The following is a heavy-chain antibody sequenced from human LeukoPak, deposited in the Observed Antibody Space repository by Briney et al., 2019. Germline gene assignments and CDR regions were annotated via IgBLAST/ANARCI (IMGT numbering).Heavy chain of an antibody. CDR3: ASTIGYCSSTSCYYYFDY. Sequence: SQTLSLTCTVSGGSISSGDYYWSWVRQPPGKGLEWIGYIYYNGNTDYNPSLKSRVTISVDTSKNQFSLKLSSVTAADTAVYYCASTIGYCSSTSCYYYFDYWGQGTLVTVSS. CDR2: IYYNGNT. CDR1: GGSISSGDYY. J-gene: IGHJ4*02. D-gene: IGHD2-2*01. V-gene: IGHV4-30-4*08.